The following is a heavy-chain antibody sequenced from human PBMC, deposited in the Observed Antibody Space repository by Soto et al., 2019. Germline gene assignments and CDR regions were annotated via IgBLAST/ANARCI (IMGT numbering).Heavy chain of an antibody. V-gene: IGHV3-15*01. CDR3: TTQYSSSFIYCSSTSCYWFDP. CDR2: IKSKTDGGTT. D-gene: IGHD2-2*01. J-gene: IGHJ5*02. CDR1: GFTFSNAW. Sequence: PGGSLRLSCAASGFTFSNAWMSWVRQAPGKGLEWVGRIKSKTDGGTTDYAAPVKGRFTISRDDSKNTLYLQMNSLKTEDTAVYYCTTQYSSSFIYCSSTSCYWFDPWGQGTLVTVSS.